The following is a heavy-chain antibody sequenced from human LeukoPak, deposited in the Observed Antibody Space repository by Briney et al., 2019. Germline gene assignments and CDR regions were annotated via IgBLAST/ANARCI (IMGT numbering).Heavy chain of an antibody. CDR2: IYSGGST. CDR3: ARVYSSGWYYDY. J-gene: IGHJ4*02. Sequence: GGSLRLSCAASGFTVSSNYMSWVRQAPGKGLEWVSVIYSGGSTYYADSVKGRFTISRDNSKNALYLQMNSLRAEDTAVYYCARVYSSGWYYDYWGQGTLVTVSS. CDR1: GFTVSSNY. D-gene: IGHD6-19*01. V-gene: IGHV3-53*01.